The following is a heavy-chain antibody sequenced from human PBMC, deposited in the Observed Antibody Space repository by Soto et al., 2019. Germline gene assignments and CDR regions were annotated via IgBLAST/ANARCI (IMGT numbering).Heavy chain of an antibody. D-gene: IGHD5-12*01. Sequence: EVQLLESGGGLVQPGGSLRLSCAASGFTFSSYAMSWVRQAPGKGLEWVSAISGSGGSTYYADSVKGRFTISRDNSKKTLNLQMNSLRAEDTAVYYCAKYHSGMVATLAYWGQGTLVTVSS. J-gene: IGHJ4*01. V-gene: IGHV3-23*01. CDR2: ISGSGGST. CDR1: GFTFSSYA. CDR3: AKYHSGMVATLAY.